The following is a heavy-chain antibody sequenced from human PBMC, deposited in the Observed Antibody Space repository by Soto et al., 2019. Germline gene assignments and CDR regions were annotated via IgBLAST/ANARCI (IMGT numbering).Heavy chain of an antibody. CDR2: ISWDGGST. D-gene: IGHD4-17*01. J-gene: IGHJ5*02. V-gene: IGHV3-43*01. Sequence: PGGSLRLSCAASGFTFDDYTMHWVRQAPGKGLEWVSLISWDGGSTYYADSVKGRFTISRDNTKNSLYLQMNSLRAEDTALYYCAKDKYGDYTGWFAPWGQGTLVTVSS. CDR1: GFTFDDYT. CDR3: AKDKYGDYTGWFAP.